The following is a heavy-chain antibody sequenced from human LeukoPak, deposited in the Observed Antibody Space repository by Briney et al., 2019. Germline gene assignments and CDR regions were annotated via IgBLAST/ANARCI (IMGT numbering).Heavy chain of an antibody. CDR3: ARGEVEQWLVRGAFDI. Sequence: SQTLSLTCAISGDSVSSNSAAWNWIRQSPSRGLEWLGRTYYRSKWYNDYAVSVKSRITINPDTSKNQFSLQLNSVTPEDTAVYYCARGEVEQWLVRGAFDIWGQGTMVTVSS. CDR1: GDSVSSNSAA. J-gene: IGHJ3*02. V-gene: IGHV6-1*01. CDR2: TYYRSKWYN. D-gene: IGHD6-19*01.